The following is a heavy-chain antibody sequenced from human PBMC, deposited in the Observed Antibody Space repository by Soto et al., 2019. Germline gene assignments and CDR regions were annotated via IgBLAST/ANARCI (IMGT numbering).Heavy chain of an antibody. Sequence: GGSLRLSCAASGFTFSSYSMNWVRRAPGKGLEWVSSITSSGSYIYHADSVKGRFTISRDNAKNSLYLQMNSLRVEDTAVYYCARKYCSGSSCPYGMDVWGQGTPVTVSS. J-gene: IGHJ6*02. CDR2: ITSSGSYI. V-gene: IGHV3-21*01. D-gene: IGHD2-15*01. CDR1: GFTFSSYS. CDR3: ARKYCSGSSCPYGMDV.